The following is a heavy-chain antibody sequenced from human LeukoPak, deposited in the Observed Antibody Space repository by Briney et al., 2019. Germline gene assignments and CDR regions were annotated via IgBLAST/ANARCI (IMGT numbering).Heavy chain of an antibody. CDR1: GFTFSSYS. V-gene: IGHV3-21*01. CDR2: ISSSSSYI. D-gene: IGHD3-16*01. CDR3: ARESGGEEYYFDY. J-gene: IGHJ4*02. Sequence: PGGSLRLSRAASGFTFSSYSMNWVRQGPGKGLEWVSSISSSSSYIYYADSVKGRFTISRDNAKNSLYLQMNSLRAEDTAVYYCARESGGEEYYFDYWGQGTLVTVSS.